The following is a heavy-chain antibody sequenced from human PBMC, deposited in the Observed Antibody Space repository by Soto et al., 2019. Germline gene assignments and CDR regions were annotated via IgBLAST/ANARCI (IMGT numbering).Heavy chain of an antibody. CDR2: IIPIFGTA. J-gene: IGHJ6*02. CDR3: AEISLADPPEVYYYYCCIDV. D-gene: IGHD6-19*01. V-gene: IGHV1-69*01. CDR1: GGTFSSYA. Sequence: QVQLVQSGAEVKKPGSSVKVSCKASGGTFSSYAISWVRQAPGQGLEWMGGIIPIFGTANYAQKFQGRVTITADESTSTAYIELSSLRSEDTAVYYCAEISLADPPEVYYYYCCIDVLGQGTTVTGS.